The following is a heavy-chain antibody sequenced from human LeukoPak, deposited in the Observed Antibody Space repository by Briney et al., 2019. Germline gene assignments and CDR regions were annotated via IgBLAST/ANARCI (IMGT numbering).Heavy chain of an antibody. J-gene: IGHJ4*02. V-gene: IGHV4-39*01. Sequence: SETLPLTCTVSGGSISSSSYYWGWIRQPPGKGLEWIGSIYYSGSTYYNPSLKSRVTISVDTSKNQFSLKLSSVTAADTAVYYCARRGCYYNPNFDYWGQGTLVTVSS. CDR1: GGSISSSSYY. D-gene: IGHD3-10*01. CDR3: ARRGCYYNPNFDY. CDR2: IYYSGST.